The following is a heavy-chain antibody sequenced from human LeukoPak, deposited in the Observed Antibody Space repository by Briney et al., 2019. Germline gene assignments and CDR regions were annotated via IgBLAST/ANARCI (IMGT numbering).Heavy chain of an antibody. CDR3: ARADYYYGMDV. J-gene: IGHJ6*04. CDR2: INHSGST. V-gene: IGHV4-34*01. CDR1: GGSFSGYY. Sequence: SETLSLTCAVYGGSFSGYYWSWIRQPPGKGLEWIGEINHSGSTNYNPSLKSRVTISADTSKNQFSLKLSSVTAADTAVYYCARADYYYGMDVWGKGTTVTVSS.